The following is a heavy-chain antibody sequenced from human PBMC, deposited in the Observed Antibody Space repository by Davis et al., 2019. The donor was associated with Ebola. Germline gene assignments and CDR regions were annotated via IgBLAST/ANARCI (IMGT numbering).Heavy chain of an antibody. V-gene: IGHV1-69*13. J-gene: IGHJ4*02. CDR2: IIPIFGTA. CDR3: ARDPLVGAVGY. CDR1: GGTFSSYA. Sequence: AASVKVSCKASGGTFSSYAISWVRQAPGQGLEWMGGIIPIFGTANYAQKFQGRVTITADESTSTAYMELRSLRSDDTAVYYCARDPLVGAVGYWGQGTLVTVSS. D-gene: IGHD1-26*01.